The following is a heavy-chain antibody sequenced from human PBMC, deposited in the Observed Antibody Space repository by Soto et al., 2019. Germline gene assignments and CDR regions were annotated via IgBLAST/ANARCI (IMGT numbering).Heavy chain of an antibody. Sequence: EVQLLESGGGLVHPGGSLRLSCAASGFTFSNYAMTWVRQAPGKGLEWVSVITGSGGGTYFVDSVKGRFTISRDNSKNMVYLQMNSLSAEDTALYYCAKRPLTAAGFDYWGQGTLVTVSS. CDR1: GFTFSNYA. CDR2: ITGSGGGT. V-gene: IGHV3-23*01. J-gene: IGHJ4*02. CDR3: AKRPLTAAGFDY. D-gene: IGHD6-13*01.